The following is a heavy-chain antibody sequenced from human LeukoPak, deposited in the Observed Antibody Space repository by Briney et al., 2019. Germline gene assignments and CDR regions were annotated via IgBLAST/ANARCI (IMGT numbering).Heavy chain of an antibody. CDR3: ARGIVGATLDWFDP. V-gene: IGHV3-48*01. CDR2: ITSSSSTI. D-gene: IGHD1-26*01. J-gene: IGHJ5*02. CDR1: GFTFSTYS. Sequence: GGSLRLSCAASGFTFSTYSINWVRQAPGKGLEWVSYITSSSSTIYYADSVKGRFTISRDNGKNSVHLQMNSLRAEDTAVYYCARGIVGATLDWFDPWGQGTLVTVSS.